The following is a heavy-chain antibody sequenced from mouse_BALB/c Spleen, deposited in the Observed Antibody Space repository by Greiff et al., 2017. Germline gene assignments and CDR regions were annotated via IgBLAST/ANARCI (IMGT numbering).Heavy chain of an antibody. D-gene: IGHD2-14*01. V-gene: IGHV7-1*02. Sequence: EVKVVESGGGLVQPGGSLRLSCATSGFTFSDFYMEWVRQPPGKRLEWIAASRNKANDYTTEYSASVKGRFIVSRDTSQSILYLQMNALRAEDTAIYYCARDGPYRYDENYYAMDYWGQGTSVTVSS. CDR2: SRNKANDYTT. CDR1: GFTFSDFY. CDR3: ARDGPYRYDENYYAMDY. J-gene: IGHJ4*01.